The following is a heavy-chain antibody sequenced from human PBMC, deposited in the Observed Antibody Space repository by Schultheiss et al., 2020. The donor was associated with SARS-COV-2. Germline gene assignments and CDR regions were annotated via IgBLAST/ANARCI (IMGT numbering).Heavy chain of an antibody. CDR3: ARDPHDYGGNREWYYYYYMDV. J-gene: IGHJ6*03. D-gene: IGHD4-23*01. Sequence: ASVKVSCKASGYTFTSYGIRWVRQAPGQGLEWMGIINPSGGSTSYAQKFQGRVTMTRDTSISTAYMELSRLRSDDTAVYYCARDPHDYGGNREWYYYYYMDVWGKGTTVTVSS. CDR2: INPSGGST. V-gene: IGHV1-46*03. CDR1: GYTFTSYG.